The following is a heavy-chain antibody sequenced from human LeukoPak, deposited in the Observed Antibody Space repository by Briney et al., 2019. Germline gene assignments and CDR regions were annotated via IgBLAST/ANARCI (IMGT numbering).Heavy chain of an antibody. CDR3: ARDNVLSGYYDSSGSLGYFDY. CDR1: GYTFSRYA. Sequence: GGSLRLSCAASGYTFSRYAMHWVRHAPGKGREWVAVISYDGSNKCYADSVKGRFTISRDNSKNTLYLQMNSLRAEDTAVYYCARDNVLSGYYDSSGSLGYFDYWGQGTLVTVSS. V-gene: IGHV3-30-3*01. J-gene: IGHJ4*02. D-gene: IGHD3-22*01. CDR2: ISYDGSNK.